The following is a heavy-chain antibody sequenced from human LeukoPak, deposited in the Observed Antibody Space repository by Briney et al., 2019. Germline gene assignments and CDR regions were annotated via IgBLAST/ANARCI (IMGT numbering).Heavy chain of an antibody. CDR1: GGSISTYY. D-gene: IGHD6-13*01. CDR2: IYYSGST. CDR3: ARVSSNNWYNERGAFDI. J-gene: IGHJ3*02. V-gene: IGHV4-59*01. Sequence: SETLSLTCTVSGGSISTYYWSWVRQPPGKGLEWIGYIYYSGSTNYNPSLKSRVTISVDTSKNQFSLKLSSVTAADTAVYYCARVSSNNWYNERGAFDIWGQGTMVTVSS.